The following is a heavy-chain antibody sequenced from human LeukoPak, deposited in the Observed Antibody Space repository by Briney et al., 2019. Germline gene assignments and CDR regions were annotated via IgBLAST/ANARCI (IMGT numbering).Heavy chain of an antibody. V-gene: IGHV4-4*02. J-gene: IGHJ6*03. CDR3: YMDV. Sequence: PSETLSLTCAVSGGSITNDNWWGWVRQPPGKGLEWIGETHHSGGINYNSSLKSRLTISVDKSKDQFSLTLSSVTAADTAVYYYYMDVWGKGTTVTVSS. CDR2: THHSGGI. CDR1: GGSITNDNW.